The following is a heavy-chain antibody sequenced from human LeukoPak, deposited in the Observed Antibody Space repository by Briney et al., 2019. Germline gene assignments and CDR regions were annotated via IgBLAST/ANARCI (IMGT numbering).Heavy chain of an antibody. CDR2: ISWNSGSI. Sequence: GGSLRLSCAASGFTFDDYAMHWVRQAPGKGLEWVSGISWNSGSIDYADSVKGRFTISRDNAKNSLYLQMNSLRAEDTAFYYXXXXXXXXXXXXXXXXXXXXWGQGTLVTVSP. V-gene: IGHV3-9*01. CDR1: GFTFDDYA. CDR3: XXXXXXXXXXXXXXXXXXX. J-gene: IGHJ4*02.